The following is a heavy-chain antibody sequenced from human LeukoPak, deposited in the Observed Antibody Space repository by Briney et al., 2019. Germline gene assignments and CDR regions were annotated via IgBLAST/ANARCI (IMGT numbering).Heavy chain of an antibody. CDR2: ISSRNTTT. CDR3: ARALVWSGEYPY. D-gene: IGHD3-10*01. V-gene: IGHV3-48*03. Sequence: PGGSLRLSCAASGFTFSTYDMYWVRQAPGKGLEWVSYISSRNTTTHYADSVRGRFTISRDNAKNSLYLQMNSLRAEDTALYYCARALVWSGEYPYWGQGTLVIVSS. CDR1: GFTFSTYD. J-gene: IGHJ4*02.